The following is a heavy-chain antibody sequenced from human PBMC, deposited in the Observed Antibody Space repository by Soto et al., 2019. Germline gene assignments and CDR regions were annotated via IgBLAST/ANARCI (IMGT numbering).Heavy chain of an antibody. D-gene: IGHD6-6*01. CDR3: ARELGVAARPGYYYMDV. CDR1: GGSISSYY. Sequence: QVQLQESGPGLVKPSETLSLTCTVSGGSISSYYWSWIRQPPGKGLEWIGYIYYSGSTNYNPSLKSRVTISVDTPKNQFSLKLSSVTAADTAVYYCARELGVAARPGYYYMDVWGKGTTVTVSS. J-gene: IGHJ6*03. V-gene: IGHV4-59*01. CDR2: IYYSGST.